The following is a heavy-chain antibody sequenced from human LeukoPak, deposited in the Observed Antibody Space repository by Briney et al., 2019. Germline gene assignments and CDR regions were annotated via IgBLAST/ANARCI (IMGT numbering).Heavy chain of an antibody. D-gene: IGHD3-3*01. CDR3: ARDQRYDFWSGFGDY. CDR1: GYTXXSYG. V-gene: IGHV1-18*01. J-gene: IGHJ4*02. Sequence: GYTXXSYGXXXXXXXXXXXLXXMGXISAYNGNTNYAQKLQGRVTMTTDTSTSTAYMELRSLRSDDTAVYYCARDQRYDFWSGFGDYWGQGTLVTVSS. CDR2: ISAYNGNT.